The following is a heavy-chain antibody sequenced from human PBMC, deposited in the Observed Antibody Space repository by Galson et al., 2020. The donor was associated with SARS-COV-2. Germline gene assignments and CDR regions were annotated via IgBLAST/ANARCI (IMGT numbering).Heavy chain of an antibody. CDR3: ASHDILTGPIISAFDI. Sequence: SVKVSCKASGGTFSSYAISWVRQAPGQGLEWMGGIIPIFCTANYAQKFQGRVTITADESTSTAYMELSSLRSEDTAVYYCASHDILTGPIISAFDIWGQGTMVTVSS. V-gene: IGHV1-69*13. D-gene: IGHD3-9*01. J-gene: IGHJ3*02. CDR2: IIPIFCTA. CDR1: GGTFSSYA.